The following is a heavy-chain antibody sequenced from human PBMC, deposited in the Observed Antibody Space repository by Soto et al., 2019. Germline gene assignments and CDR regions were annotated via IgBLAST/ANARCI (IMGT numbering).Heavy chain of an antibody. CDR3: ARRSGSIVGDTGAFDS. V-gene: IGHV1-69*13. CDR1: GGTFSSYA. CDR2: IIPIFGTA. Sequence: EASVKVSCKASGGTFSSYAISWVRQAPGQGLEWMGGIIPIFGTANYAQKFQGRVTITADESTSTAYMELSSLRSEDTAVYYCARRSGSIVGDTGAFDSWGQGTMVTVSS. J-gene: IGHJ3*02. D-gene: IGHD1-26*01.